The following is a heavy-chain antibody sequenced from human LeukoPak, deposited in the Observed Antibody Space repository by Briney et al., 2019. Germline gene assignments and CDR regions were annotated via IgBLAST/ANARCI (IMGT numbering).Heavy chain of an antibody. D-gene: IGHD3-16*02. V-gene: IGHV4-34*01. CDR1: GGSFSGYY. CDR2: INHSGST. Sequence: PSETLSLTCAVYGGSFSGYYWSWIRQPPGKGLEWIGEINHSGSTNYNPSLKSRATISVDTSKNQFSLKLSSVTAADTAVYYCARYDVWGSYRAFDYWGQGTLVTVSS. J-gene: IGHJ4*02. CDR3: ARYDVWGSYRAFDY.